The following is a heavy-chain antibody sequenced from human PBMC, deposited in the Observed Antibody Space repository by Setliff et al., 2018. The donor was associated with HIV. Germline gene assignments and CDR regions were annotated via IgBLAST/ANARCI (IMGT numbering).Heavy chain of an antibody. CDR1: GFTFGDYA. J-gene: IGHJ6*02. CDR3: TRDSPGGNSYYYGMDV. V-gene: IGHV3-49*04. D-gene: IGHD2-15*01. Sequence: LRLSCTASGFTFGDYAMTWVRRAPGKGLKWVGFIRSKTYVGTTEYAASVKGRFTISRDDSKSIAYLQMNSLKTEDTAVYYCTRDSPGGNSYYYGMDVWGQGTTVTVSS. CDR2: IRSKTYVGTT.